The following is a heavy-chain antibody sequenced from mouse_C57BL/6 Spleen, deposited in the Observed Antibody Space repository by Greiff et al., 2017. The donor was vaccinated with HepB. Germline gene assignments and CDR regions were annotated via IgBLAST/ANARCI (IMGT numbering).Heavy chain of an antibody. D-gene: IGHD2-3*01. J-gene: IGHJ4*01. Sequence: EVQLQESGGGLVKPGGSLKLSCAASGFTFSDYGMHWVRQAPEKGLEWVAYISSGSSTIYYADTVKGRFTISRDNAKNTLFLQMTSLRSEDTAMYYCARPWLLRTLYYAMDYWGQGTSVTVSS. V-gene: IGHV5-17*01. CDR2: ISSGSSTI. CDR1: GFTFSDYG. CDR3: ARPWLLRTLYYAMDY.